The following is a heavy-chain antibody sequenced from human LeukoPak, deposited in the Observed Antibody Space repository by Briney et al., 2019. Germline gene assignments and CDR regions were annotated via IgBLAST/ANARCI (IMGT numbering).Heavy chain of an antibody. D-gene: IGHD1-26*01. J-gene: IGHJ3*02. CDR1: GFTFGDYA. CDR2: IRSKAYGGTT. Sequence: GGSLRLSCTASGFTFGDYAMSWVRQAPGKGLEWVGFIRSKAYGGTTEYAASVKGRFTISRDDSKSIAYLQMNSLKTEDTAVYYCTREWELLRAFDIWGQGTMVTVSS. CDR3: TREWELLRAFDI. V-gene: IGHV3-49*04.